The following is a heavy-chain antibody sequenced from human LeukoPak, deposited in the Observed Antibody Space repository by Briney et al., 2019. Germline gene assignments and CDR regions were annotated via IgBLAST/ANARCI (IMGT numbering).Heavy chain of an antibody. D-gene: IGHD6-13*01. V-gene: IGHV4-38-2*01. CDR3: ARGPMYSSSWYPPFDY. CDR2: INHSGST. CDR1: GYSISSGYY. J-gene: IGHJ4*02. Sequence: SETLSLTCAVSGYSISSGYYWGWIRQPPGKGLEWIGEINHSGSTNYNPSLKSRVTISVDTSKNQFSLKLSSVTAADTAVYYCARGPMYSSSWYPPFDYWGQGTLVTVSS.